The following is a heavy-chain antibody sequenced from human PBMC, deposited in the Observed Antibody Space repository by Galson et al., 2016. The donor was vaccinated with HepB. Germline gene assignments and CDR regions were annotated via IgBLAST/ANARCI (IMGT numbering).Heavy chain of an antibody. V-gene: IGHV5-51*01. CDR2: IYPGDADT. Sequence: QSGAEVKKPGESLKISCKGSGSSFTKYWVGWVRQMPGKGLEWMGIIYPGDADTKYSPSFQGHVTISADKSISTAYLQWSSLKASDTAMYYCAGLDSVSSASRTKVAPWGQGTLVIVSS. D-gene: IGHD6-6*01. CDR3: AGLDSVSSASRTKVAP. J-gene: IGHJ5*02. CDR1: GSSFTKYW.